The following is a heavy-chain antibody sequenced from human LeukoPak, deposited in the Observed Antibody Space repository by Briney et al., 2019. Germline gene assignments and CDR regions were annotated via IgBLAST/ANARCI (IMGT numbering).Heavy chain of an antibody. CDR3: ARGRPSYQLPPRGWFDP. D-gene: IGHD2-2*01. J-gene: IGHJ5*02. Sequence: PSETLSLTCTVSGGSISSSSYYWGWIRQPPGKGLEWIGSIYYSGSTYYNPSLKSRVTISVDTSKNQFSLELSSVTAADTAVYYCARGRPSYQLPPRGWFDPWGQGTLVTVSS. CDR2: IYYSGST. V-gene: IGHV4-39*01. CDR1: GGSISSSSYY.